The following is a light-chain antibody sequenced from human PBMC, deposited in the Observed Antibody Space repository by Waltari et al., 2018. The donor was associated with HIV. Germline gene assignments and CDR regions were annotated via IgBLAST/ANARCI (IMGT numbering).Light chain of an antibody. CDR3: QSYDSSNHVV. Sequence: NFMLTQAHSVSESPGKTVTISCPSSSGRIARTFVQWYQQRPGSAPTIVIYEDKERPSGVPDRFSGSIDSSSNSASLTISGLKTEDEADYYCQSYDSSNHVVFGGGTKLTVL. V-gene: IGLV6-57*02. CDR2: EDK. CDR1: SGRIARTF. J-gene: IGLJ2*01.